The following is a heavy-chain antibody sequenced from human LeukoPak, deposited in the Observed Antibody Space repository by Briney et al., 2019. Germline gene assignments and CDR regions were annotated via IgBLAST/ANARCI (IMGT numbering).Heavy chain of an antibody. CDR2: IYPGDSNT. Sequence: GGSLKISRKGSGYSFTSYWIGWVRQMPGKGLEWMGIIYPGDSNTRYSPSFQGQVTISAEKSISTAYLQWMSLKASDTAMYYCARARGTYANDAFDIWGQGTMVTVSP. D-gene: IGHD1-26*01. V-gene: IGHV5-51*01. CDR1: GYSFTSYW. J-gene: IGHJ3*02. CDR3: ARARGTYANDAFDI.